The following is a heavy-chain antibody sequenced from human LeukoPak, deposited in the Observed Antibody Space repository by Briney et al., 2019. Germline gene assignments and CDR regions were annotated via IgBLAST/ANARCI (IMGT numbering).Heavy chain of an antibody. CDR1: GYTFTSYG. D-gene: IGHD6-13*01. J-gene: IGHJ4*02. Sequence: ASVKVSCKASGYTFTSYGISWVRQAPGQGLEWMGWISAYNGNTNYAQKLQGRVTMTTDTSTSTAYMELRSLRSDDSAVYYCARDPVRWAAAARAFDYWGQGTLVTVS. CDR3: ARDPVRWAAAARAFDY. V-gene: IGHV1-18*01. CDR2: ISAYNGNT.